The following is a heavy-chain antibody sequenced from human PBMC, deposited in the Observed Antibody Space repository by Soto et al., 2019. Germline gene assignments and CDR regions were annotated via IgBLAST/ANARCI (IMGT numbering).Heavy chain of an antibody. J-gene: IGHJ4*02. D-gene: IGHD6-13*01. Sequence: EVHLLESGGVLVQPGESLRLSCETSGFPFTNCVMTWVRQPPGKRLEWVSVITTNGHTDYADSVKGRFTISRDNSKNTVYLQMNRLRAEDTAIYYCAKGLLNGRWYAADWGQGTLVTVSS. CDR3: AKGLLNGRWYAAD. CDR2: ITTNGHT. V-gene: IGHV3-23*01. CDR1: GFPFTNCV.